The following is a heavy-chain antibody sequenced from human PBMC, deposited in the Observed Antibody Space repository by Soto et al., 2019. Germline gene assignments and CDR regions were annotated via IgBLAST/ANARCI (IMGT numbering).Heavy chain of an antibody. CDR1: GFTFSSYW. D-gene: IGHD6-13*01. CDR2: IKQDGSEK. J-gene: IGHJ6*02. CDR3: ARDAHSSSWYTGDYYYYYGMDV. V-gene: IGHV3-7*01. Sequence: GRSLRLSCAASGFTFSSYWMSWVRQAPGKGLEWVANIKQDGSEKYYVDSVKGRFTISRDNAKNSLYPQMNSLRAEDTAVYYCARDAHSSSWYTGDYYYYYGMDVWGQGTTVTVSS.